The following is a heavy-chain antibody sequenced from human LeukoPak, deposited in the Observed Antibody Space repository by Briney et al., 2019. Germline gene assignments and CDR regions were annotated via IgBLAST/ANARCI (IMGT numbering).Heavy chain of an antibody. Sequence: GRSLRLSCAASGFTFNSYGMHWVRQAPGGGLEWVALIWSDGSNKYYADSVKGRFTISRDNSENTLYLQMNSLRDEDTALYYCAKAGIGVVGYFDYWGQGTLVTVSS. CDR3: AKAGIGVVGYFDY. V-gene: IGHV3-33*08. J-gene: IGHJ4*02. CDR1: GFTFNSYG. D-gene: IGHD6-19*01. CDR2: IWSDGSNK.